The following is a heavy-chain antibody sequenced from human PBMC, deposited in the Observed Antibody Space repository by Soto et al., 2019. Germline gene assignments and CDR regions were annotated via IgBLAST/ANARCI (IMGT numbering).Heavy chain of an antibody. CDR1: GFTFSGYW. Sequence: GGSLRLSCAASGFTFSGYWMSWVRQAPGKGLEWVANIKQDGSEKYYVDSVKGRFTISRDNAKNSLYLQMNSLRAEDTAVYYCARTYYDILTGGGFDYWGQGTLVTVSS. V-gene: IGHV3-7*05. CDR3: ARTYYDILTGGGFDY. CDR2: IKQDGSEK. J-gene: IGHJ4*02. D-gene: IGHD3-9*01.